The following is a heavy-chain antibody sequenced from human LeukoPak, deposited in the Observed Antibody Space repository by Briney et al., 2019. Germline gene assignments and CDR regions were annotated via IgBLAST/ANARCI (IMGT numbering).Heavy chain of an antibody. J-gene: IGHJ4*02. CDR2: IYTGGST. CDR3: AKTAYRYYGSESHDDY. Sequence: GGSLRLSCAASGFNVSSNYISWIRQAPGKGLEWVALIYTGGSTNYGDSVKGRFTISRDNSKNTLYLQMNSLRAEDTAVYYCAKTAYRYYGSESHDDYWGQGTLATVSS. CDR1: GFNVSSNY. V-gene: IGHV3-53*01. D-gene: IGHD3-10*01.